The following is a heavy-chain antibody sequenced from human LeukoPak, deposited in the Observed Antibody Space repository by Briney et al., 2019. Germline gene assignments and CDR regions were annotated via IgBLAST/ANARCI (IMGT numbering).Heavy chain of an antibody. CDR2: IYTSGST. CDR3: ARDPTYYYDSSGYVRDWFDP. V-gene: IGHV4-4*07. J-gene: IGHJ5*02. Sequence: PSETLSLTCTVSGGSISSYYWSWIRQPAGKGLEWIGRIYTSGSTNYNHSLKSRVTISVDTSKNQFSPKLSSVTAADTAVYYCARDPTYYYDSSGYVRDWFDPWGQGTLVTVSS. D-gene: IGHD3-22*01. CDR1: GGSISSYY.